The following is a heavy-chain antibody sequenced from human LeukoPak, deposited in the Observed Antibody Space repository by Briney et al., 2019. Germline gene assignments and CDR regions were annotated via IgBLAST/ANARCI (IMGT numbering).Heavy chain of an antibody. Sequence: PGGSLRLSCAASGFTFSSYSMNWVRPAPGKGLEWVSSISSSSSYIYYADSVKGRFTISRDNAKNSLYLQMNSLRAEDTAVYYCARVGSYCGGDCYLDYWGQGTLVTVSS. CDR3: ARVGSYCGGDCYLDY. D-gene: IGHD2-21*02. V-gene: IGHV3-21*01. J-gene: IGHJ4*02. CDR2: ISSSSSYI. CDR1: GFTFSSYS.